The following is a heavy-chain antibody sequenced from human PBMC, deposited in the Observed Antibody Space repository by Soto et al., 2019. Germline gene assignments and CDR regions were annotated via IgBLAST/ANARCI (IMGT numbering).Heavy chain of an antibody. CDR1: GFTFSSYG. CDR3: ARDEGLRYFDPDYYFDY. Sequence: GGSLRLSCVASGFTFSSYGMHWVRQAPGKGLEWVAVIWYDGSNKYYADSVKGRFTISRDNSKNTLYLQMNSLRAEDTVVYYCARDEGLRYFDPDYYFDYWGQGTLVTVSS. D-gene: IGHD3-9*01. CDR2: IWYDGSNK. V-gene: IGHV3-33*01. J-gene: IGHJ4*02.